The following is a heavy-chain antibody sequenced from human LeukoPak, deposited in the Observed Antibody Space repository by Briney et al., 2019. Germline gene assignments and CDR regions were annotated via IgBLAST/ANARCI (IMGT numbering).Heavy chain of an antibody. J-gene: IGHJ4*02. V-gene: IGHV1-2*02. CDR1: GCTFTGYY. CDR3: ARVRRSGSYPSY. Sequence: ASVKVSCKASGCTFTGYYMHWVRQAPGQGLEWMGWINPNSGGTNYAQKFQGRVTMTRDTSISTAYMELSRLRSDDTAVYYCARVRRSGSYPSYWGQGTLVTVSS. CDR2: INPNSGGT. D-gene: IGHD1-26*01.